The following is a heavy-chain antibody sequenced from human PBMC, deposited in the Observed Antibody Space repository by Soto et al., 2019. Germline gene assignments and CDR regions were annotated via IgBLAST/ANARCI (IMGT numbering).Heavy chain of an antibody. CDR3: ASALYYYDSSGLILSFDY. V-gene: IGHV4-38-2*01. CDR2: IYHSGST. Sequence: PSETLSLTCAVSGYSISSGYYWGWIRQPPGKGLEWIGSIYHSGSTYYNPSLKSRVTISVDTSKNQFSLKLSSVTAADTAVYYCASALYYYDSSGLILSFDYWGQGTLVNVSS. D-gene: IGHD3-22*01. J-gene: IGHJ4*02. CDR1: GYSISSGYY.